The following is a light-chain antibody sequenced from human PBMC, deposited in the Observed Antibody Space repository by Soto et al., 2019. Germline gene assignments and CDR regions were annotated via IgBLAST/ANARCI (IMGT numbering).Light chain of an antibody. CDR1: SPNIGSNT. CDR2: SNN. Sequence: QPVLTQPPSASGTPGQRVTISCSGSSPNIGSNTVDWYQLLPGTAPKLLIYSNNQRPSGVPDRFSGSKSGTSASLAISGLQSEDEADYFCAAWDDSLNGVVFGGGTKVTVL. CDR3: AAWDDSLNGVV. J-gene: IGLJ2*01. V-gene: IGLV1-44*01.